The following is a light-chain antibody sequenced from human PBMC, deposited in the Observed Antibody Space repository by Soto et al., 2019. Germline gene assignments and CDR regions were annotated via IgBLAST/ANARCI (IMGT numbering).Light chain of an antibody. V-gene: IGLV2-14*01. CDR1: SSDVGGYNY. CDR2: EVS. CDR3: SSYTSSSTDV. Sequence: QSVLTQPASVSGSPGQSITISCTGTSSDVGGYNYVAWYQQHPGKAPKFMIYEVSNRPSGVSTRFSGSKSGNTASLTISGLQAEDEADYYCSSYTSSSTDVFGTGTKLTVL. J-gene: IGLJ1*01.